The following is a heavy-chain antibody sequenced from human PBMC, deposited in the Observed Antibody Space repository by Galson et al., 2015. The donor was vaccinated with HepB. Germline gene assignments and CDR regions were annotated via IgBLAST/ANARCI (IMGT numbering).Heavy chain of an antibody. CDR2: IIPIFGTA. Sequence: SVKVSCKASGGTFSSYAISWVRQAPGQGLEWMGGIIPIFGTANYAQKFQGRVTITADESTSTAYMELSSLRSEDTAVYYCAREGGGYSYGSPDYWGQGTLVTVSS. CDR3: AREGGGYSYGSPDY. V-gene: IGHV1-69*13. CDR1: GGTFSSYA. J-gene: IGHJ4*02. D-gene: IGHD5-18*01.